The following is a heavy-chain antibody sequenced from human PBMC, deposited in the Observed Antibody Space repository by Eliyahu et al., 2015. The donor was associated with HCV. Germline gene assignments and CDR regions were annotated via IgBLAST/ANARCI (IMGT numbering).Heavy chain of an antibody. Sequence: QVQLVQSGAEVKKPGASVKVSCKASGYXFTGYYMHWVRQAPGQGLEWMGWINPNSGGTNYAQKFQGRVTMTRDTSISTAYMELSRLRSDDTAVYYCARDPGYSSGWHSFDYWGQGTLVTVSS. J-gene: IGHJ4*02. D-gene: IGHD6-19*01. CDR1: GYXFTGYY. V-gene: IGHV1-2*02. CDR2: INPNSGGT. CDR3: ARDPGYSSGWHSFDY.